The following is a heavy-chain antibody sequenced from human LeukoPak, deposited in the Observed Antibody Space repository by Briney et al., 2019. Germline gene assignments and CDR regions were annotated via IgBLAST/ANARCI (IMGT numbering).Heavy chain of an antibody. V-gene: IGHV3-30*03. D-gene: IGHD3-10*01. CDR1: GFTFSNAW. Sequence: GGSLRLSCAASGFTFSNAWLNWVRQAPGKGLEWVTFISLDGSKTSYADSVKGRFTFSRDDSKNTLYLEMNSLRAEDTAVCYCARDRAVSWFDSWGLGTLVTVSS. CDR2: ISLDGSKT. CDR3: ARDRAVSWFDS. J-gene: IGHJ5*01.